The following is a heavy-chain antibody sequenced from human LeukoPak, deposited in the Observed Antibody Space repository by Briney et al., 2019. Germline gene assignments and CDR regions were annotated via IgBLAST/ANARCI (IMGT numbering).Heavy chain of an antibody. CDR1: GGSISSYY. J-gene: IGHJ6*03. CDR2: IYTSGST. V-gene: IGHV4-4*07. CDR3: ARGLYCSSTSCYGYYYYMDV. D-gene: IGHD2-2*01. Sequence: SETLSLTCTVSGGSISSYYWSWIRQPAGKGLEWIGRIYTSGSTNYNPSLKSRVTMSVDTSKNQFSLKLSSVTGADTAVYYCARGLYCSSTSCYGYYYYMDVWGKGTTVTVSS.